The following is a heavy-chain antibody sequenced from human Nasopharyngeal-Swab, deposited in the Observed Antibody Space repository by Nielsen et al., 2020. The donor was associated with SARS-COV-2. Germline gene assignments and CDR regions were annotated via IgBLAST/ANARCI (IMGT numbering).Heavy chain of an antibody. CDR1: GGSISTSSYY. D-gene: IGHD1-26*01. Sequence: SETLSLTCSVSGGSISTSSYYWGWIRQPPGKGLEWIGTFYYGGSTYYNSSLKSRISMAVDTSKNQFSLRLSSVTAADTAVYYCVRRLEYGGSYYWGQGTLVTVSS. CDR3: VRRLEYGGSYY. CDR2: FYYGGST. J-gene: IGHJ4*02. V-gene: IGHV4-39*01.